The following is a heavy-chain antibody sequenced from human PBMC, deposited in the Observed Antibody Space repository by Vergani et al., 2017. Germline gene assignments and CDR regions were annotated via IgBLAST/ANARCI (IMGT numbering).Heavy chain of an antibody. J-gene: IGHJ4*02. D-gene: IGHD2-15*01. Sequence: EVQLVESGGGLVQPGGSLRLSCAASGFTFSSYWMSWVRQAPGKGLEWVANIKQDGSEKYYGDSVRGRFTISRDNSKNTLYLQMNRLRPEDTAVYYCATAGAAXCRGASCYDFFEYWGQGTLVTVAS. CDR1: GFTFSSYW. V-gene: IGHV3-7*01. CDR2: IKQDGSEK. CDR3: ATAGAAXCRGASCYDFFEY.